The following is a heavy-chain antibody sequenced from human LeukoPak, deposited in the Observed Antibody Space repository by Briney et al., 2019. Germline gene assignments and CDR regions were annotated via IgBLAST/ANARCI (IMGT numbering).Heavy chain of an antibody. CDR1: GYTFTGYY. J-gene: IGHJ4*02. CDR2: INPNSGGT. D-gene: IGHD3-9*01. V-gene: IGHV1-2*02. Sequence: ASVKDSCKASGYTFTGYYMHWVRQAPGQGLEWMGWINPNSGGTNYAQKFQGRVTMTRDTSISTAYMELSRLRSDDTAVYYCARGGFRTYYDILTGYWDYWGQGTLVTVSS. CDR3: ARGGFRTYYDILTGYWDY.